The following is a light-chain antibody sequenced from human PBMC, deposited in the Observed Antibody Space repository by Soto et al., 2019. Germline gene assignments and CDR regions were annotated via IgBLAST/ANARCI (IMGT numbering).Light chain of an antibody. Sequence: QSVLTQPPSASGTPGQRVTISCSGSSSNIGSNYVCWYQQLPGTAPKLLISRNNQRPSGVPDRFSGSKSRTSASLAISGLRSEDYADYYCAEWDDSLSGFYVFGTGNKLNVL. CDR1: SSNIGSNY. CDR2: RNN. J-gene: IGLJ1*01. CDR3: AEWDDSLSGFYV. V-gene: IGLV1-47*01.